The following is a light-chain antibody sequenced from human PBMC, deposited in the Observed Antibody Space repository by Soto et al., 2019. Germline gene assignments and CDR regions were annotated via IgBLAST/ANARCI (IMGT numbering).Light chain of an antibody. CDR1: SSEVGSYNL. CDR2: EGS. J-gene: IGLJ1*01. V-gene: IGLV2-23*01. Sequence: QSVLTQPASVSGFPRQSITISCTGTSSEVGSYNLVAWYQQHPGKAPKLMIYEGSKRPSGVSNRFSGSKSGNTASLTISGLQAEDEADYYCCSYAGSSTSYVFGTGTKVTVL. CDR3: CSYAGSSTSYV.